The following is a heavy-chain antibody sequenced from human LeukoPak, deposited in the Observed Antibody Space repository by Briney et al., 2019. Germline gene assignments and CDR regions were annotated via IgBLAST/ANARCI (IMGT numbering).Heavy chain of an antibody. J-gene: IGHJ4*02. Sequence: GGSLRLSCAASGFTFSSYWMSWVRQAPGKGLEWVANIRQDGSEKYYVDSVKGRFTISRGNAKNSLYLQMNSLRAEDTAVYYCARASYSSGWYVSSYYFDYWGQGTLVTVSS. V-gene: IGHV3-7*03. CDR3: ARASYSSGWYVSSYYFDY. CDR1: GFTFSSYW. CDR2: IRQDGSEK. D-gene: IGHD6-19*01.